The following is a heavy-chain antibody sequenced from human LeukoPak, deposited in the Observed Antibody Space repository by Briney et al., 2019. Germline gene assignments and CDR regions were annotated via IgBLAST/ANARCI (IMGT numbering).Heavy chain of an antibody. J-gene: IGHJ6*02. CDR2: TSWNSGTI. V-gene: IGHV3-9*01. D-gene: IGHD3-3*01. CDR1: GVTFDDHA. CDR3: AKGRGVVINYAMDV. Sequence: GGSLRLSCAASGVTFDDHAMHWVRQAPGKGLEWVSGTSWNSGTIGYADSEKGRFTISRDNAKNSLYLQMNSLRAEDTALYYCAKGRGVVINYAMDVWGQGTTVTVSS.